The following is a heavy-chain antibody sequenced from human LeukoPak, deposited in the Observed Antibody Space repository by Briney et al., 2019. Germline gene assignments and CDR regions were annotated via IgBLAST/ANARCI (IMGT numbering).Heavy chain of an antibody. CDR3: ARDVTYYYDTSGYRDAFDI. CDR1: GFTFRSYA. Sequence: GGSLRLSCAASGFTFRSYAMSRVRQAPGKGLEWVSAISGSGGSTYYADSVKGRFTISRDNSKNTLYLQMNSLRAEDTAVYYCARDVTYYYDTSGYRDAFDIWGQGTMATVSS. V-gene: IGHV3-23*01. D-gene: IGHD3-22*01. J-gene: IGHJ3*02. CDR2: ISGSGGST.